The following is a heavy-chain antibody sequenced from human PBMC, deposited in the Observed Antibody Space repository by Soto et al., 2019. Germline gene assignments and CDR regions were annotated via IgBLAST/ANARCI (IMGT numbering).Heavy chain of an antibody. CDR1: GFTFRDYY. J-gene: IGHJ6*02. CDR3: AREYCYTMDV. Sequence: QVQLVESGGGLVRPGGSLRLSCEASGFTFRDYYMTWFRQAPGKGLEWLSYIDSSTKYTNYADSVKGRFTISRDNAKNSLYLQMNSLSADDTAVYYCAREYCYTMDVWGQGTMVPVSS. V-gene: IGHV3-11*05. CDR2: IDSSTKYT.